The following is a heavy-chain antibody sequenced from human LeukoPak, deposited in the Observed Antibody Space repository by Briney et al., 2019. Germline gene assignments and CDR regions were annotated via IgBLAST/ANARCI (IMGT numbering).Heavy chain of an antibody. CDR3: ARDGVLWFGELLAFDC. D-gene: IGHD3-10*01. Sequence: SETLSLTCTVSGGSISSYYWSWIRQPPGKGLEWIGYIYYSGSTNYNPSLNSRVTMSVDTSKNQFSLKLSSVTAADTAVYYCARDGVLWFGELLAFDCWGQGTLVTVSS. V-gene: IGHV4-59*12. J-gene: IGHJ4*02. CDR2: IYYSGST. CDR1: GGSISSYY.